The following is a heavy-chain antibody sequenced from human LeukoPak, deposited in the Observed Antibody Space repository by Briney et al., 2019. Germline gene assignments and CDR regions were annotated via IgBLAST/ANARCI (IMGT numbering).Heavy chain of an antibody. J-gene: IGHJ5*02. CDR3: ARLPYWSYYDSSGYYPP. CDR1: GGTFSSYA. Sequence: SVKVSCKASGGTFSSYAISWVRQAPGQWLEWMGRIIPIFGTANYAQKFQGRVTITADKSTSTAYMELSSLRSEDTAVYYCARLPYWSYYDSSGYYPPWGQGTLVTASS. V-gene: IGHV1-69*06. CDR2: IIPIFGTA. D-gene: IGHD3-22*01.